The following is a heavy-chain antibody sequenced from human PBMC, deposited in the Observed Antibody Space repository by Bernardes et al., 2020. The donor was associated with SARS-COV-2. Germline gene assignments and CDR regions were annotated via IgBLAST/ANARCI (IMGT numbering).Heavy chain of an antibody. CDR3: ARGASGVDMILVVIGFSYYFDS. V-gene: IGHV4-34*01. Sequence: SETLSLTCAVYGGSLNDYSWSWIRQAPGKGLEWIGDITQSGSAKYNPSLGRRVTILLDTSKSQVSLKLSSVIAADTAVYYCARGASGVDMILVVIGFSYYFDSWGQGILVTVSS. D-gene: IGHD3-22*01. CDR2: ITQSGSA. J-gene: IGHJ4*02. CDR1: GGSLNDYS.